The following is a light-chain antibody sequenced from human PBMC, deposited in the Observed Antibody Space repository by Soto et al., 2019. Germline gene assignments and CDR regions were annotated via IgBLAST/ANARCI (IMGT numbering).Light chain of an antibody. V-gene: IGKV4-1*01. J-gene: IGKJ4*01. Sequence: DIVMTQSPDSLAVSLGERATINCKSSQSLLYSSNNKNYLTWYQHKPGQPPKLLIYWASTRKSGVPDRFSGSGSGTDFTLTIRSLQAEDVAVYYCQQYYSIPPTFGGGTKVEIK. CDR3: QQYYSIPPT. CDR1: QSLLYSSNNKNY. CDR2: WAS.